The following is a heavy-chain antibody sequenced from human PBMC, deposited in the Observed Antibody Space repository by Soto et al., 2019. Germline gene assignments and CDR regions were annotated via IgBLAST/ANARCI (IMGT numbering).Heavy chain of an antibody. CDR2: INPNSGGT. V-gene: IGHV1-2*04. Sequence: GASVKVSCKASGYTLTGYYMHWVRQAPGQGLEWMGWINPNSGGTNYAQKFQGWVTMTRDTSISTAYMELSRLRSDDTAVYYCARGKYGNAEYGMDVWGQGTTVTVSS. CDR3: ARGKYGNAEYGMDV. J-gene: IGHJ6*02. CDR1: GYTLTGYY. D-gene: IGHD3-10*01.